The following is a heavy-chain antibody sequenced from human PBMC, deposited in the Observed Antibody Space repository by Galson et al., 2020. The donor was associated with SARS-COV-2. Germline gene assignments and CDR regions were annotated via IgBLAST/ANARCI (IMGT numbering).Heavy chain of an antibody. D-gene: IGHD3-22*01. CDR1: GLSINSDFY. CDR3: ARPSSSGYYSIWYFDL. J-gene: IGHJ2*01. Sequence: SETLSLTCAVSGLSINSDFYWGWIRQPPGKGLEWIGNIYQGGTTYYNPSLKSRVTISIDQSKNQFSLTMTSVTAADTAVYYCARPSSSGYYSIWYFDLWGHGTLVTVSS. CDR2: IYQGGTT. V-gene: IGHV4-38-2*01.